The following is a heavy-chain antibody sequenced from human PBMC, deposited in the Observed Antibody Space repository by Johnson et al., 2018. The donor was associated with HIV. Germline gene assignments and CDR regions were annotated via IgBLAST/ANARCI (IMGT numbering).Heavy chain of an antibody. CDR1: GFTFSSYA. J-gene: IGHJ3*02. Sequence: QVQLVESGGGLVQPGVSLRLSCAASGFTFSSYAMSWVRQAPGKGLEWVALISYDGSNKYYADSATGRFTISRDNSKNTLYLQMNSLRAEYTAVFYCAKIVATSDDVFDIWGQGTKVTVSS. D-gene: IGHD5-12*01. CDR3: AKIVATSDDVFDI. CDR2: ISYDGSNK. V-gene: IGHV3-30-3*02.